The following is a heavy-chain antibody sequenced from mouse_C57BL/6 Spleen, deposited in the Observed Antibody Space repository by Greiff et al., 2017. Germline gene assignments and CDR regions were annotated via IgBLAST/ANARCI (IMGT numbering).Heavy chain of an antibody. Sequence: QVQLQQPGAELVKPGASVKLSCKASGYTFTSYWMQWVKQRPGQGLEWIGEIDPSDSYTNYNQKFKGKATLTVDTSSSTAYMQLSSLTSEDSAVYYCARGGRCTGYFDVWGTGTTVTVSS. V-gene: IGHV1-50*01. J-gene: IGHJ1*03. CDR3: ARGGRCTGYFDV. D-gene: IGHD1-1*01. CDR1: GYTFTSYW. CDR2: IDPSDSYT.